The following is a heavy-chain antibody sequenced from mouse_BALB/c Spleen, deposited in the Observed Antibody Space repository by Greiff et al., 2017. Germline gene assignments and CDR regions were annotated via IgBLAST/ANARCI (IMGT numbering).Heavy chain of an antibody. V-gene: IGHV5-4*02. CDR3: ARDRDYGSSYDYAMDY. Sequence: EVKLMESGGGLVKPGGSLKLSCAASGFTFSDYYMYWVRQTPEKRLEWVATISDGGSYTYYPDSVKGRFTISRDNAKNNLYLQMSSLKSEDTAMYYCARDRDYGSSYDYAMDYWGQGTSVTVSS. CDR1: GFTFSDYY. CDR2: ISDGGSYT. J-gene: IGHJ4*01. D-gene: IGHD1-1*01.